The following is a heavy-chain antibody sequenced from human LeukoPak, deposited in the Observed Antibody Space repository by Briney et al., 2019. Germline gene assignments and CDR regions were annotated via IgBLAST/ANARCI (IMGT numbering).Heavy chain of an antibody. D-gene: IGHD3-22*01. CDR3: AKDSSGYYRYFDL. CDR2: ISWNSGSI. J-gene: IGHJ2*01. CDR1: GFTFDDYA. V-gene: IGHV3-9*01. Sequence: PGGSLRLSCAASGFTFDDYAMRWVRQAPGKGLEWVSGISWNSGSIGYADSVKGRFTISRDNAKNSLYLQMNSLRAEDTALYYCAKDSSGYYRYFDLWGRGTLVTVSS.